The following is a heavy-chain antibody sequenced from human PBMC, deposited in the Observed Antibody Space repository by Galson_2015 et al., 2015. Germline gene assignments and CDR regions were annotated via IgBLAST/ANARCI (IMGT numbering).Heavy chain of an antibody. CDR2: IFPGDSDT. CDR3: AIRNALTLRVGWFDP. CDR1: GSSFTSYW. D-gene: IGHD1-14*01. V-gene: IGHV5-51*03. Sequence: QSGAEVKKPGESLRISCKASGSSFTSYWIAWVRQMPGKGLEWMGIIFPGDSDTRYSPSFQGRVTISADRSTSTAYLQWSSLKASDTAMYYCAIRNALTLRVGWFDPWGQGTLVTVSS. J-gene: IGHJ5*02.